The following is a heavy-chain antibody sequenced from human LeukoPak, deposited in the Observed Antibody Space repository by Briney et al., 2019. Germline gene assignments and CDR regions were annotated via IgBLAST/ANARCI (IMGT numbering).Heavy chain of an antibody. CDR2: IYTSGST. D-gene: IGHD2-8*01. V-gene: IGHV4-61*02. Sequence: SETLSLTCTASGGSISSGSYYWSWIRQPAGKGLEWIGRIYTSGSTNYNPSLKSRVTISVDTSKNQFSLKLSSVTAADTAVYYCARDSLMVYATPFDPWGQGTLVTVSS. J-gene: IGHJ5*02. CDR1: GGSISSGSYY. CDR3: ARDSLMVYATPFDP.